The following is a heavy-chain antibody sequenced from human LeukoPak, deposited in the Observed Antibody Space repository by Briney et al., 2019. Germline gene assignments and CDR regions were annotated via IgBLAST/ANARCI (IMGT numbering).Heavy chain of an antibody. CDR2: INTNTGNP. Sequence: ASVKVSCKTSGYIFTGDCLHWVRQAPGQGLEWMGWINTNTGNPTYAQGFTGRFVFSLDTSVSTAYLQISSLKAEDTAVYYCAREAAWEQLALGYWGQGTLVTVSS. CDR1: GYIFTGDC. D-gene: IGHD6-13*01. V-gene: IGHV7-4-1*02. CDR3: AREAAWEQLALGY. J-gene: IGHJ4*02.